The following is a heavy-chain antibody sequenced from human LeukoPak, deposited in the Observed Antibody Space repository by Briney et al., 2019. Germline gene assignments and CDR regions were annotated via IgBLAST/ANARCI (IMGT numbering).Heavy chain of an antibody. CDR2: IYSGGST. V-gene: IGHV3-66*01. J-gene: IGHJ6*02. CDR3: ARDPGLPNGMDV. CDR1: GFTVSSDY. Sequence: GGSLRLSCAASGFTVSSDYMSWVRQAPGKGLELVSTIYSGGSTYYADSVKGRFTVSRDNSKNTLYLQMDSRGADGTAVYYCARDPGLPNGMDVWGQGTTVTVSS.